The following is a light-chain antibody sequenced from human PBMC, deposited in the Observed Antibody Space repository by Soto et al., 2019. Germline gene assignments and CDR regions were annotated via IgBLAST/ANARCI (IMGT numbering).Light chain of an antibody. J-gene: IGKJ2*01. V-gene: IGKV1-39*01. CDR1: QSLSSY. CDR3: QQSYSTPYT. Sequence: DIQMTQSPSSPSSTVGDRVTITCRASQSLSSYLNWYQQKPGKAPKLLIYAASSLQSGVPSRFSGSGSGTDFTLTISILQPEDFATYYCQQSYSTPYTFGQGTKVDIK. CDR2: AAS.